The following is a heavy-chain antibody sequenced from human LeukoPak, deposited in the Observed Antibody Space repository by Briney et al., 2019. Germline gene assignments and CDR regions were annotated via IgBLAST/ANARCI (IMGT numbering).Heavy chain of an antibody. V-gene: IGHV3-74*01. CDR2: INSDGSST. D-gene: IGHD5-24*01. CDR3: ARDMTGYNDAFDI. CDR1: GFTFSSYW. J-gene: IGHJ3*02. Sequence: PGGSLRLSCAASGFTFSSYWMHWVRQGPGKGLVWVSRINSDGSSTSYADSVKGRFTISRDNANNTLYLQMNSLIAEDTAVYYCARDMTGYNDAFDIWGQGTMVTVSS.